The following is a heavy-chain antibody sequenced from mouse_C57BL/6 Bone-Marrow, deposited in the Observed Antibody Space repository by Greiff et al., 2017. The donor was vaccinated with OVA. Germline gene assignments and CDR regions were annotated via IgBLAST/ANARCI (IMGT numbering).Heavy chain of an antibody. D-gene: IGHD2-10*02. J-gene: IGHJ4*01. CDR1: GYTFTSYW. CDR2: IHPNSGST. CDR3: ARRYGNYNYDMDY. Sequence: QVQLQQPGAELVKPGASVKLSCKASGYTFTSYWMHWVKQRPGQGLEWIGMIHPNSGSTNYNEKFKSKATLTVDKSSSTAYMQLSSLTSEDSAVYYCARRYGNYNYDMDYWGQGTSVTVSS. V-gene: IGHV1-64*01.